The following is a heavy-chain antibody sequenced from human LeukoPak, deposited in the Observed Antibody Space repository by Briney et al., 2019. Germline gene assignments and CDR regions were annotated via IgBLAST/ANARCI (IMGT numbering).Heavy chain of an antibody. CDR3: ARTLLGYLDY. J-gene: IGHJ4*02. D-gene: IGHD6-13*01. Sequence: ASVKVSCKASGYTFTGYYMHWGRQAPGQGLEWMGRINPNSGGTNYAQKFQGRVTITADKSTSTAYMELSSLRSEDTAVYYCARTLLGYLDYWGQGTLVTVSS. CDR2: INPNSGGT. V-gene: IGHV1-2*06. CDR1: GYTFTGYY.